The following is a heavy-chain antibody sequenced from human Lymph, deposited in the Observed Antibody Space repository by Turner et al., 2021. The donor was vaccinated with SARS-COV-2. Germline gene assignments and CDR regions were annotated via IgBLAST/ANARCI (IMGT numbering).Heavy chain of an antibody. CDR1: GFTFSSFA. V-gene: IGHV3-30-3*01. J-gene: IGHJ6*02. Sequence: VQPLAPGGGSVQPVTSVSLSCAASGFTFSSFAMHRVRQAAGKGLGWVAVRSYDGSNKYYADSVKGRFNISRDNSKNTLYLQMNSLRAEDTAVYYCARDTGGQVDVWGQGTTVTVSS. D-gene: IGHD2-8*02. CDR3: ARDTGGQVDV. CDR2: RSYDGSNK.